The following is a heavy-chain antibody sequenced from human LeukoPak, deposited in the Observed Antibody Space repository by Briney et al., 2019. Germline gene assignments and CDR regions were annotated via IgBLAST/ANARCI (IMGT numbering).Heavy chain of an antibody. V-gene: IGHV1-3*01. D-gene: IGHD5-18*01. CDR1: GYTFTSYA. CDR2: INAGNGNT. J-gene: IGHJ4*02. CDR3: ARGVGLLYFDY. Sequence: ASVKVSCKASGYTFTSYAMHWVRQAPGQRLEWMGWINAGNGNTKYSQKFQGRVTITRDTSASTAYMELSSLRSEHTAVYYCARGVGLLYFDYWGQGTLVTVSS.